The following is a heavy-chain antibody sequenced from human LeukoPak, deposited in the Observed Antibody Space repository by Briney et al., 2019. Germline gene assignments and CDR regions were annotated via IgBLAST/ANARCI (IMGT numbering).Heavy chain of an antibody. Sequence: TSETLSLTCAVYGGSFSGYYWSWIRQPPGKGLEWIGEINHSGSTNYNPSLKSRVTISVDTSKNQFSLKLSSVTAADTAVYYCARSVLFDYWGQGTLVTVSS. CDR2: INHSGST. D-gene: IGHD2-8*01. V-gene: IGHV4-34*01. CDR3: ARSVLFDY. CDR1: GGSFSGYY. J-gene: IGHJ4*02.